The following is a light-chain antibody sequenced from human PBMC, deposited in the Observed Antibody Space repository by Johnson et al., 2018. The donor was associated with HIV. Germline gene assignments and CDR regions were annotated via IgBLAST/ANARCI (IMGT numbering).Light chain of an antibody. Sequence: HSVLTQPPSVSAAPGQKVTISCSGSTSNIGNNFVSWYQHLPGTAPKLLIYDNNKRPSGIPARFSGSKSGTSATLGITGLQTGDGADYYCGTWDSSLTAYVFGTGTKVTVL. CDR1: TSNIGNNF. CDR2: DNN. CDR3: GTWDSSLTAYV. V-gene: IGLV1-51*01. J-gene: IGLJ1*01.